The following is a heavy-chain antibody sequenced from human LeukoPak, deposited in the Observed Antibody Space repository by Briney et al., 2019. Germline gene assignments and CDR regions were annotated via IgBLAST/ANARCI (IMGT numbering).Heavy chain of an antibody. Sequence: ASVKVSCKASGGTFSSYAISWVRQAPGQGLEWMGWISAYNGNTNYAQKLQGRVTMTTDTSTSTAYMELRSLRSDDTAVYYCARDYGSDPFDYWGQGTLVTVSS. CDR2: ISAYNGNT. D-gene: IGHD3-10*01. CDR1: GGTFSSYA. J-gene: IGHJ4*02. CDR3: ARDYGSDPFDY. V-gene: IGHV1-18*01.